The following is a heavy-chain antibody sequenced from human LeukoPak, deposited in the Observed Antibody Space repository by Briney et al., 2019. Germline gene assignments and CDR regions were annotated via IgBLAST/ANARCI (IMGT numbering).Heavy chain of an antibody. Sequence: SETLSLTCAVYGGSFSGYYWSWIRQPPGKGLEWIGYIYYSGSTNYNPSLKSRVTISVDTSKKQFSLKLSSVTAADTAVYYCARVSLGYYDSSGSYYLDYWGQGTLVTVSS. V-gene: IGHV4-59*01. J-gene: IGHJ4*02. D-gene: IGHD3-22*01. CDR2: IYYSGST. CDR3: ARVSLGYYDSSGSYYLDY. CDR1: GGSFSGYY.